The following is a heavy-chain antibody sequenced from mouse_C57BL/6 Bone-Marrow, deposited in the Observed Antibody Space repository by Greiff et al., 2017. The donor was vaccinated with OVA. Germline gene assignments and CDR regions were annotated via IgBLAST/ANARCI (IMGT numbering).Heavy chain of an antibody. Sequence: EVHLVESGGGLVKPGGSLKLSCAASGFTFSSYAMSWVRQTPEKRLEWVATISDGGSYTYYPDNVKGRFTISRDNAKNNLYLQMSHLKSEDTAMYYCARDVSDGYWFAYWGQGTLVTVSA. V-gene: IGHV5-4*01. CDR3: ARDVSDGYWFAY. CDR2: ISDGGSYT. J-gene: IGHJ3*01. D-gene: IGHD2-3*01. CDR1: GFTFSSYA.